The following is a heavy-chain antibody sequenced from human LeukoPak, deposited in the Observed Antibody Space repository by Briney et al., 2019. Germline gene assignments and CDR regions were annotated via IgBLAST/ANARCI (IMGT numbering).Heavy chain of an antibody. V-gene: IGHV3-15*01. Sequence: PGGSLRLSCAASGFTFSNAWMSWVRQAPGKGLEWVGRIKSKTDGGTTDYAAPVKGRFTISRDDSKNTLYLQMNSLKTEDTAVYYCTTDTGVVDIVATSRQGVDYWGQGTLVTVSS. CDR2: IKSKTDGGTT. CDR3: TTDTGVVDIVATSRQGVDY. J-gene: IGHJ4*02. CDR1: GFTFSNAW. D-gene: IGHD5-12*01.